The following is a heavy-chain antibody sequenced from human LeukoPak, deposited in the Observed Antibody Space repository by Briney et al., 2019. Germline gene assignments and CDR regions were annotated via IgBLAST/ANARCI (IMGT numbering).Heavy chain of an antibody. D-gene: IGHD3-10*01. J-gene: IGHJ3*02. Sequence: GGSLRLSCAASGFTFSSYAMHWVRQAPGKGLEWVAVISYDGSNKYYADSVKGRFTISRDNSKNTLYLQMNSLRAEDTAVYYCLSWFGELRDAFDIWGQGKMVTVSS. V-gene: IGHV3-30*04. CDR1: GFTFSSYA. CDR2: ISYDGSNK. CDR3: LSWFGELRDAFDI.